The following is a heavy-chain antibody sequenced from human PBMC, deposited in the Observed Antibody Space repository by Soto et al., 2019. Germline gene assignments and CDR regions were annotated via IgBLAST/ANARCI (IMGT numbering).Heavy chain of an antibody. J-gene: IGHJ4*02. Sequence: EMQLLESGGGLVQPGGSLRLSCAASGFTFSSYAMSWVRQAPGKGLEWVSAISGSGGTTYYADSVKGRFTISRDNSKNTLYLQMNSLRAEDTAVYYCAKDISTSGSVTSRVSFDYWGQGTLVTVSS. V-gene: IGHV3-23*01. CDR2: ISGSGGTT. CDR3: AKDISTSGSVTSRVSFDY. CDR1: GFTFSSYA. D-gene: IGHD1-1*01.